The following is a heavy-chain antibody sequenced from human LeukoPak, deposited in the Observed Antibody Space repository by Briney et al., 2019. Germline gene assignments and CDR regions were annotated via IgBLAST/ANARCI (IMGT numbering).Heavy chain of an antibody. Sequence: GGSLRLSCAASGFTFSSYWMSWVRQAPGKGLEWVANIKQDGSEKYYVDSVKGRFTVSRDNVKNSLFLQMNSLRVDDTAVYYCAKSGSSVFWSWGQGTLVTVSS. CDR2: IKQDGSEK. CDR1: GFTFSSYW. V-gene: IGHV3-7*03. J-gene: IGHJ5*02. CDR3: AKSGSSVFWS. D-gene: IGHD3-3*02.